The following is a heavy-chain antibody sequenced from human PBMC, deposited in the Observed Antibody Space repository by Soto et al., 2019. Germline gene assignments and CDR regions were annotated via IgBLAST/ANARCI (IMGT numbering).Heavy chain of an antibody. J-gene: IGHJ6*02. CDR3: ARERGGYCSSTSCYRVEYYYYGMDV. Sequence: GALRLGGAASVFTVISYEMNWVRQAPGKGLEWVSYISSSGSTIYYADSVKGRFTISRDNAKNSLYLQMNSLRAEDTAVYYCARERGGYCSSTSCYRVEYYYYGMDVWGQGTTVTVSS. CDR2: ISSSGSTI. CDR1: VFTVISYE. D-gene: IGHD2-2*02. V-gene: IGHV3-48*03.